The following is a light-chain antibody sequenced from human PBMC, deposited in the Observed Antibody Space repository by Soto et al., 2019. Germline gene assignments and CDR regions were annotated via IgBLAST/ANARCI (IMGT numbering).Light chain of an antibody. CDR1: SSDVGSYNR. J-gene: IGLJ1*01. V-gene: IGLV2-18*02. Sequence: QSVLTQPPSVSGSPGQSVTISRTGTSSDVGSYNRVSWYQQPPGTAPKLMIYEVSNRPSGVPDRFSGSKSGNTASLTISGLQAKDESDYYCNSFTTSSTYVFGTGTKVTVL. CDR3: NSFTTSSTYV. CDR2: EVS.